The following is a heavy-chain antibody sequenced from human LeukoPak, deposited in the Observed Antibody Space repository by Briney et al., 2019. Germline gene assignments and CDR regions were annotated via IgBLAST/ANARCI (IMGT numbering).Heavy chain of an antibody. CDR2: MNPNSGNT. V-gene: IGHV1-8*01. CDR1: GYTFTSYD. D-gene: IGHD7-27*01. J-gene: IGHJ6*02. Sequence: ASVKVSCKASGYTFTSYDINWVRQATGQGLEWMGWMNPNSGNTGYAQKFQGRVTMTRNTSISTAYMELSSLRSEDTAVYYCARATTGDWVYYYYYYGMDVWGQGTTVTVSS. CDR3: ARATTGDWVYYYYYYGMDV.